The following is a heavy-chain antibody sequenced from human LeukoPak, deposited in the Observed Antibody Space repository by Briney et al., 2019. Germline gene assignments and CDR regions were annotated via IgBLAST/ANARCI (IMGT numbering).Heavy chain of an antibody. CDR3: AGGGRYCSGGSCYGV. V-gene: IGHV3-48*03. CDR2: ISSSGSTI. D-gene: IGHD2-15*01. J-gene: IGHJ6*02. Sequence: GGSLRLSCAASGFTFSSYEMNWVRQAPGKGLEWVCYISSSGSTIYYAASVKGRFTISRDNAKNSLYLQMNSLRAEDTAVYYCAGGGRYCSGGSCYGVWGQGTTVTVSS. CDR1: GFTFSSYE.